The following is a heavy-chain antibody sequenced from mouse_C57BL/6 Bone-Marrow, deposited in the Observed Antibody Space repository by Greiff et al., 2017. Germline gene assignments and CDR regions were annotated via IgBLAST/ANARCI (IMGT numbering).Heavy chain of an antibody. V-gene: IGHV1-81*01. CDR1: GYTFTSYG. D-gene: IGHD1-1*01. CDR3: AGYYYGSSPLYYFDY. Sequence: VKLQESGAELARPGASVKLSCKASGYTFTSYGISWVKQRTGQGLEWIGEIYPRSGNTYYNEKFKGKATLTADKSSSTAYMELRSLTSEDSAVYFCAGYYYGSSPLYYFDYWGQGTTLTVSS. CDR2: IYPRSGNT. J-gene: IGHJ2*01.